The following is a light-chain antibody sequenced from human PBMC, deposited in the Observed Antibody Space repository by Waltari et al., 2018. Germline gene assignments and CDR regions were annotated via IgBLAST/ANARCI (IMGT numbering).Light chain of an antibody. V-gene: IGLV6-57*01. Sequence: NFMLTQPHSVSESPGKTVTISCTRSSGSIASNYVQWYQQRPGSSPTTVIYEDNQRPAGVPARFSGSIDSSSNSASLTISGLKTEDEADYYCQSYDSSTQDWLFGGVTKLTVL. CDR3: QSYDSSTQDWL. CDR1: SGSIASNY. J-gene: IGLJ3*02. CDR2: EDN.